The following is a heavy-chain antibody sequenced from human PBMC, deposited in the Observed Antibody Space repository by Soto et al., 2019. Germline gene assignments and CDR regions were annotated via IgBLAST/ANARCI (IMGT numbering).Heavy chain of an antibody. Sequence: GGSLRLSCEASGFSFRNYGMHWVRQAPGKGLEWVAVISVGGSTTYYADSVQGRFTISRDNSKNTLYLQMNSLGAEDTAIFYCAKAPVPDYTAYGSCVFELWGRGTLVTVSS. D-gene: IGHD4-4*01. CDR3: AKAPVPDYTAYGSCVFEL. CDR1: GFSFRNYG. CDR2: ISVGGSTT. V-gene: IGHV3-30*18. J-gene: IGHJ1*01.